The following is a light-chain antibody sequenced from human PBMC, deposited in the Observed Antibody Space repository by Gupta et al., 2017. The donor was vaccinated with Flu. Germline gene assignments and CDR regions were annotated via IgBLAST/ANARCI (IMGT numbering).Light chain of an antibody. V-gene: IGLV2-14*01. CDR3: SSYTCTSSWV. J-gene: IGLJ3*02. Sequence: ITISCTGTSGDVGGYNYVAWYQQRPGQAPQLMVYEVRYRPSGVSSRFSGSKSGNTASLTISGLQAEDEADYCCSSYTCTSSWVFGGGTELTVL. CDR2: EVR. CDR1: SGDVGGYNY.